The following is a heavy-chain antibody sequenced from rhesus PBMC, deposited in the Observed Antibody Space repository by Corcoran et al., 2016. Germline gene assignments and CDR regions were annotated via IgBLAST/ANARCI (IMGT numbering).Heavy chain of an antibody. CDR3: ARERYEDDYGYPTGYFDY. Sequence: QLQLQESGPGLVKPSETLSVTCAVSGVSISSSDWSWLRPAPGTGLEWIGYIHGSGSSTTYNPSLKSRVTLSVDTSKNQFSLKLSSVTAADTAVYYCARERYEDDYGYPTGYFDYWGQGVLVTVSS. CDR2: IHGSGSST. V-gene: IGHV4-169*02. D-gene: IGHD3-9*01. CDR1: GVSISSSD. J-gene: IGHJ4*01.